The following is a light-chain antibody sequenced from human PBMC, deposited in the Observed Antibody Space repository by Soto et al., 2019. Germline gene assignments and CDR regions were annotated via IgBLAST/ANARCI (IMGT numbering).Light chain of an antibody. CDR3: SSHTSGSTRV. Sequence: QSALTQPASVSGSPGQSIAISCTGTSSDVGGYDYVSWYQQHPDKAPKLMIYEVTKRPSWVSNRFSGSKSGNTASLTISGLQPEDVADYYCSSHTSGSTRVFGSGTKLTVL. CDR2: EVT. V-gene: IGLV2-14*01. CDR1: SSDVGGYDY. J-gene: IGLJ1*01.